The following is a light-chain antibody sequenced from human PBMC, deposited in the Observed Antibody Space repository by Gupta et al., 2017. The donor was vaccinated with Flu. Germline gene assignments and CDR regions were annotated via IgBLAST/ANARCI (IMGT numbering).Light chain of an antibody. CDR2: GAS. V-gene: IGKV3-15*01. J-gene: IGKJ4*01. CDR3: QQYYYWPPIT. CDR1: QSISSN. Sequence: EIVMTQSPATLSVSPGKRATLSCRASQSISSNLAWYQQRPGQPPRLLIYGASTRATGIPARFSGSGYGKDXTLTISXRQSEDFAVYYCQQYYYWPPITFGXGTTVEV.